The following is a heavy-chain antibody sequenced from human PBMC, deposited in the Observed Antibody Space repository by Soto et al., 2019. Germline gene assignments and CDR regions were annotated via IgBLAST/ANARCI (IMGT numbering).Heavy chain of an antibody. Sequence: GGSLRLSCAASGFTFSSYAMSWVRQAPGRGLEWVSSISGGGGITYYADSVKGRFTISKDNSKNTLYLQMNSLRAEDTAVYFCAKDSASIAPVVYWGQGTLVPVSS. CDR2: ISGGGGIT. CDR3: AKDSASIAPVVY. J-gene: IGHJ4*02. D-gene: IGHD6-6*01. CDR1: GFTFSSYA. V-gene: IGHV3-23*01.